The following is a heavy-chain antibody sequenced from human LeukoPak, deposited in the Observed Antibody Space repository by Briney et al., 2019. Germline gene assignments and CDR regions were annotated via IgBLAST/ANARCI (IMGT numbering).Heavy chain of an antibody. CDR1: GFTFSSYG. Sequence: GGSLRLSCAASGFTFSSYGMSWVRQAPGKGLEWVSAISGSGGSTYYADSVKGRFTISRDNSKNTLYLQMNSLRVEDTAVYYCAKSWNYYDSSGDDALDIWGQGTMVTVSS. V-gene: IGHV3-23*01. CDR3: AKSWNYYDSSGDDALDI. J-gene: IGHJ3*02. CDR2: ISGSGGST. D-gene: IGHD3-22*01.